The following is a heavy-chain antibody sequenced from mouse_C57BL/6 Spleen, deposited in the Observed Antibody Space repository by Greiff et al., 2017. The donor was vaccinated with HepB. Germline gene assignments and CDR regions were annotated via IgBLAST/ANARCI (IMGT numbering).Heavy chain of an antibody. CDR2: IDPENGDT. Sequence: EVKLMESGAELVRPGASVKLSCTASGFNIKDDYMHWVKQRPEQGLEWIGWIDPENGDTEYASKFQGKATITADTSSNTAYLQLSSLTSEDTAVYYCTNDGSSYGWYVDVWGTGTTVTVSS. D-gene: IGHD1-1*01. V-gene: IGHV14-4*01. CDR1: GFNIKDDY. J-gene: IGHJ1*03. CDR3: TNDGSSYGWYVDV.